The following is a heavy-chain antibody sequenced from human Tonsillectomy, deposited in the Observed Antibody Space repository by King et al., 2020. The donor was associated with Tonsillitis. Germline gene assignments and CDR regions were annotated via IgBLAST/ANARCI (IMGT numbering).Heavy chain of an antibody. J-gene: IGHJ6*02. CDR1: GFTFSSYS. D-gene: IGHD3-22*01. Sequence: HVQLVESGGGLVKPGGSLRLSCAASGFTFSSYSLHWVRQAPGKGLEWVALISYDGSNEYYADSVKGRFTISRDNSKNTLYLQMNSLRVEDTAVYSCARNYYDSGGYSNGMDVWGQGTTVTVSS. CDR2: ISYDGSNE. CDR3: ARNYYDSGGYSNGMDV. V-gene: IGHV3-30*03.